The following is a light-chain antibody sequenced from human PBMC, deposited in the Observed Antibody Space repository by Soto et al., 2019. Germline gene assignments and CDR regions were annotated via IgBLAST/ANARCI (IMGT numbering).Light chain of an antibody. J-gene: IGKJ4*01. CDR1: QSVSTN. CDR2: GAS. V-gene: IGKV3-15*01. CDR3: HHYNNWPLT. Sequence: EIVMTQSPSTLSVSPGERATLSCRASQSVSTNLAWYQQKPDQAPRLLIYGASTRAAGIPARISGSGSGTEFTLTISSLQSEDFAVYYCHHYNNWPLTFGGGTKVEIK.